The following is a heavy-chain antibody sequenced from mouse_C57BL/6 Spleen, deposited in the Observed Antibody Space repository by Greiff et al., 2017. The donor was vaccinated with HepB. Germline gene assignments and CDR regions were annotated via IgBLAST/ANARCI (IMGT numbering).Heavy chain of an antibody. CDR2: INPSSGYT. CDR1: GYTFTSYW. CDR3: ARNYYDYDVGGYYFDY. V-gene: IGHV1-7*01. D-gene: IGHD2-4*01. J-gene: IGHJ2*01. Sequence: VQLQQSGAELAKPGASVKLSCKASGYTFTSYWMHWVKQRPGQGLEWIGYINPSSGYTKYNQKFKDKATLTADKSSSTAYMQLSSLTYEDSAFYYCARNYYDYDVGGYYFDYWGQGTTLTVSS.